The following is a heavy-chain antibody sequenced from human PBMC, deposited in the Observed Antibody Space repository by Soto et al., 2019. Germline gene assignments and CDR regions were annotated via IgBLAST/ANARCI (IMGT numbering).Heavy chain of an antibody. J-gene: IGHJ3*02. V-gene: IGHV4-31*03. CDR2: IYYSGGT. Sequence: SETLSLTCTVSGGSISSGGYYWSWIRQHPGKGLEWIGYIYYSGGTYYNPSLKSRVTISVDTSKNQFSLELSSVTAADTAVYYCAREAPPPYCSGGSCYSVDAFDIWGQGTMVTVSS. CDR3: AREAPPPYCSGGSCYSVDAFDI. CDR1: GGSISSGGYY. D-gene: IGHD2-15*01.